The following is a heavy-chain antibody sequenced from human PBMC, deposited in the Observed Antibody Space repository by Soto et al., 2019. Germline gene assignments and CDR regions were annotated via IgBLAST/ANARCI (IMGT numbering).Heavy chain of an antibody. CDR1: GGSISSGGYY. V-gene: IGHV4-31*03. CDR2: IYYSGST. J-gene: IGHJ4*02. Sequence: SETLSLTCTVSGGSISSGGYYWSWIRQHPGKGLEWIGYIYYSGSTYYNPSLKSRVTISVDTSKNQFSLKLSSVTAADTAVYYCVRETYYYDSSGYSRYFDYWGQGTLVTVSS. CDR3: VRETYYYDSSGYSRYFDY. D-gene: IGHD3-22*01.